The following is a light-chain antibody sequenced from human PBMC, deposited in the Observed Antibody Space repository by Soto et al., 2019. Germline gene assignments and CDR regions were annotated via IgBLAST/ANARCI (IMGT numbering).Light chain of an antibody. Sequence: EIVMTQSPATLSVSPGERATLSCRASQSVNNKLAWYQQKPGQAPRLPIHDASTRATGIPGRFSGSGSGTEFTLTISSLQSEDFAVYYCQQYNNWPLGFGGGTKVEIK. CDR3: QQYNNWPLG. CDR2: DAS. J-gene: IGKJ4*01. V-gene: IGKV3-15*01. CDR1: QSVNNK.